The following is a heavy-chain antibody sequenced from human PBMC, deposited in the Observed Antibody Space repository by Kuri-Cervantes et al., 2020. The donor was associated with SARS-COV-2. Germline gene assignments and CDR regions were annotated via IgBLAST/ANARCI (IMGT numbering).Heavy chain of an antibody. D-gene: IGHD2-21*01. V-gene: IGHV3-30*18. J-gene: IGHJ4*02. CDR3: AKDRVGVQDF. CDR1: GFNFSRTD. Sequence: GGSLRLSCAASGFNFSRTDMHWVRQAPGKGLERVAVISHDGKNKKCIASGKGRFTISRDNSQNTLYLHMKSLRSEDTAMYYCAKDRVGVQDFWGQGTLVTVS. CDR2: ISHDGKNK.